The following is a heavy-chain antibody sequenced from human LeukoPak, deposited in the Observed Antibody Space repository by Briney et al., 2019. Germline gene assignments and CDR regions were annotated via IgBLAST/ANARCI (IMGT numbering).Heavy chain of an antibody. CDR2: ISGSGGST. J-gene: IGHJ4*02. CDR3: ARTIPWFGEFYTYYFDF. D-gene: IGHD3-10*01. Sequence: GGTLRLSCAASGFTFSSYGMSWVRQAPGKGLEWVSAISGSGGSTYYADSVKGRFTISRDNSKNTLYLQMNSLRAEDTAVYYCARTIPWFGEFYTYYFDFWGQGTLVTVSS. CDR1: GFTFSSYG. V-gene: IGHV3-23*01.